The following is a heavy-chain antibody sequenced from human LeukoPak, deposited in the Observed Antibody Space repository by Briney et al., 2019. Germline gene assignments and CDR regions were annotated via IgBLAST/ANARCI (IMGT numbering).Heavy chain of an antibody. CDR1: GFTFSSYA. J-gene: IGHJ4*02. CDR3: AKDGGMRSYYYDSSGYSVDY. V-gene: IGHV3-23*01. CDR2: ISGSGGST. D-gene: IGHD3-22*01. Sequence: GGSLRLSCAASGFTFSSYAMSWVRQAPVKGLEWVSAISGSGGSTYYADSVKGRFTISRDNSKNTLYLQMNSLRAEDTAVYYCAKDGGMRSYYYDSSGYSVDYWGQGTLVTVSS.